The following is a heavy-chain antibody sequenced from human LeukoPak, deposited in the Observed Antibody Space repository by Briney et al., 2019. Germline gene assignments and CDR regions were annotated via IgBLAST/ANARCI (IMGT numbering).Heavy chain of an antibody. CDR3: ARSGVATCHY. J-gene: IGHJ4*02. V-gene: IGHV3-23*01. CDR1: GFTFSGYA. Sequence: GGSLRLSCQASGFTFSGYAMSWVRQAPGKGLEWVSSINPDGGSFFADSVKGRFTISRDDSRSVVYLQMNTLSAEDTAVYYCARSGVATCHYWGQGILVAVSS. D-gene: IGHD3-10*01. CDR2: INPDGGS.